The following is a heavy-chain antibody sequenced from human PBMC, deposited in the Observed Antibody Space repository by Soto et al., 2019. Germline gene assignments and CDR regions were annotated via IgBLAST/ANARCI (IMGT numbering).Heavy chain of an antibody. CDR3: AREGLAARIPAD. V-gene: IGHV1-2*02. CDR1: GYTFTGYY. D-gene: IGHD6-25*01. CDR2: INPNGGGT. Sequence: QVQVVQSGAEVKKPGASVKVSCKASGYTFTGYYLHWVRQAPGQGLEWLGWINPNGGGTNYAQEFQGRITMTRDASINTAYLEVTRLRSEDTAVYYCAREGLAARIPADWGQGTLVTVSS. J-gene: IGHJ4*02.